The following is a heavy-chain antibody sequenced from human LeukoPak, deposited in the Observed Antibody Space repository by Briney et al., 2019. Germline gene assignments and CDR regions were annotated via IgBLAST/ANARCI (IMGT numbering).Heavy chain of an antibody. Sequence: GGSLSLSCAASGFTFSSYSMNWVRQAPGKGLEWVSSISSSSCYIYYADSVKRRFPISRDNAKNSPYRQMNGRRAEDTAVNSCAREVYNSSGYNKEWGQGTLVTASS. J-gene: IGHJ4*02. CDR1: GFTFSSYS. V-gene: IGHV3-21*01. D-gene: IGHD3-22*01. CDR3: AREVYNSSGYNKE. CDR2: ISSSSCYI.